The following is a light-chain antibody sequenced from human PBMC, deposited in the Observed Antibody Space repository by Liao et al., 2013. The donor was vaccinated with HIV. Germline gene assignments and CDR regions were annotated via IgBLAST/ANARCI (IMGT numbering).Light chain of an antibody. CDR1: HWEEKH. CDR2: QDS. CDR3: QVWDSTPDQRIYV. V-gene: IGLV3-1*01. J-gene: IGLJ1*01. Sequence: SYELTQPPSVSVSPGQTANITCSGAHWEEKHACWYQKKPGQSPVVVIYQDSKRPSGIPERFSGSNSGNTATLTINRVEAGDEADYYCQVWDSTPDQRIYVFGPGTKVTVL.